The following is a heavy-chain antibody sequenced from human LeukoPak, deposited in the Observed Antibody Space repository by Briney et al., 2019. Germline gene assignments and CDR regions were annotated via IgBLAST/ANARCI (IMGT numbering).Heavy chain of an antibody. CDR1: GYTFTGYY. Sequence: ASVKVSCKASGYTFTGYYMHWVRQAPGQGLEWMGWINPNSGGTNYAQKFQGRVTMTRDTSISTAYMELSRLRSDDTAVYYCARDLRYSSSWYYFDYWGQGTLVTVSS. D-gene: IGHD6-13*01. J-gene: IGHJ4*02. CDR2: INPNSGGT. CDR3: ARDLRYSSSWYYFDY. V-gene: IGHV1-2*02.